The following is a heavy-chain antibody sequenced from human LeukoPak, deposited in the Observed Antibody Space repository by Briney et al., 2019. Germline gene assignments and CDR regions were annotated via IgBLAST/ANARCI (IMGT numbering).Heavy chain of an antibody. CDR3: TRPYIGGWY. CDR1: GFTFSGSA. Sequence: GGSLRLSCAASGFTFSGSAMHWVRQASGKGLEWVGRIRSKANNYATAYGASVKGSFTISRDDSKNTAYLQMNSLKTEDTAVYYCTRPYIGGWYWGQGTLVTVSS. CDR2: IRSKANNYAT. J-gene: IGHJ4*02. V-gene: IGHV3-73*01. D-gene: IGHD6-19*01.